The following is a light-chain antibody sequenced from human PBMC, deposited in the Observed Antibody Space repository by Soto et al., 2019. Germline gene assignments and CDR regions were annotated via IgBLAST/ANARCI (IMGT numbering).Light chain of an antibody. V-gene: IGLV1-44*01. Sequence: QSVLTQPPSASGTPGQRVTISCSGSSSNIGSNTVNWHQQLPGTAPKVLIYNNNQRPSGVPDRFSGSKSGTSASLAISGLQSEDEADYYCAAWDDSLNGVVFGGGTKLTV. J-gene: IGLJ2*01. CDR2: NNN. CDR1: SSNIGSNT. CDR3: AAWDDSLNGVV.